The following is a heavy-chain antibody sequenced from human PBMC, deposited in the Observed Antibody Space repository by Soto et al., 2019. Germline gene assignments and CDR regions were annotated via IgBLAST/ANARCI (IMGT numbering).Heavy chain of an antibody. CDR2: IYYSGST. J-gene: IGHJ5*02. CDR1: GGSVSSGDYY. Sequence: PSETLSLTCTVSGGSVSSGDYYWSWIRQPPGKGLEWIGYIYYSGSTNYNPSLKSRVSISLDTSKNQFSLRLTSVTAADTAVYYCARIPVDTYTINWFDPWGQGTLVTVSS. D-gene: IGHD5-18*01. CDR3: ARIPVDTYTINWFDP. V-gene: IGHV4-61*08.